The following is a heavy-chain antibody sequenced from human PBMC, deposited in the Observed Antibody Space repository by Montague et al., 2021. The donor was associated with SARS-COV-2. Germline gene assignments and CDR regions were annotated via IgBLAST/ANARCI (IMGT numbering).Heavy chain of an antibody. CDR2: ISSSSSTI. CDR3: ARDRWDRNGMDV. Sequence: SLRLSCAASGFTFSSYSMNWVRQAPGKGLEWVSYISSSSSTIYYADSVKGRFTISRDNARNSLHLQMNSLRDEDTAVYYCARDRWDRNGMDVWGQGTTVTVSS. J-gene: IGHJ6*02. CDR1: GFTFSSYS. V-gene: IGHV3-48*02. D-gene: IGHD5-24*01.